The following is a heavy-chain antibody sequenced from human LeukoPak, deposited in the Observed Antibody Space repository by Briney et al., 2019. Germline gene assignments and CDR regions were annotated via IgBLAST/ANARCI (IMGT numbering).Heavy chain of an antibody. CDR1: GFTFSTYA. CDR2: VSGSGVTT. J-gene: IGHJ4*02. CDR3: TKGSYSSVWAHFDY. D-gene: IGHD6-19*01. Sequence: GGSLRLSCAASGFTFSTYAMTWVRQAPGKGLEWVSAVSGSGVTTYYADSVKGRFTISRDISKNTLYLQMNSLRVEDTAVYFCTKGSYSSVWAHFDYWGQGTLVTVSS. V-gene: IGHV3-23*01.